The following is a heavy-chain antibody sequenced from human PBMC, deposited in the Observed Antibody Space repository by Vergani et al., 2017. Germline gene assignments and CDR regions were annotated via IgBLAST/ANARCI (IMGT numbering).Heavy chain of an antibody. J-gene: IGHJ6*03. CDR2: IRSKANSYAT. CDR1: GFTFSGSA. V-gene: IGHV3-73*01. Sequence: EVQLVESGGGLVKPGGYLRLSCAASGFTFSGSAMHWVRQASGKGLEWVGRIRSKANSYATAYAASVKGRFTISRDDSKNTAYLQMNSLKTEDTAVYYCTRXRIDIVVVPAAKDYYYYYMDVWGKGTTVTVSS. D-gene: IGHD2-2*01. CDR3: TRXRIDIVVVPAAKDYYYYYMDV.